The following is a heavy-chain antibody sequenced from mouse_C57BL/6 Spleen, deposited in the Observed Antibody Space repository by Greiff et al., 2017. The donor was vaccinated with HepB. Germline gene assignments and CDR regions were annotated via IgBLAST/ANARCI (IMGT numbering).Heavy chain of an antibody. CDR1: GFSLTSYG. CDR2: IWRGGST. Sequence: VQLKESGPGLVQPSQSLSITCTVSGFSLTSYGVHWVRQSPGKGLEWLGVIWRGGSTDYNAAFMSRLSITKDNSKSQVFFKMNSLQADDTAIYYCAKNRLGYDYDVCYAMDYWGQGTSVTVSS. J-gene: IGHJ4*01. V-gene: IGHV2-5*01. D-gene: IGHD2-4*01. CDR3: AKNRLGYDYDVCYAMDY.